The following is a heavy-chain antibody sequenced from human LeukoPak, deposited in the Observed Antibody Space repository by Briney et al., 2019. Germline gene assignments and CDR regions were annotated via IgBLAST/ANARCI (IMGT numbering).Heavy chain of an antibody. V-gene: IGHV3-7*03. D-gene: IGHD2-15*01. CDR3: ARDPPYCSGGSCNDY. J-gene: IGHJ4*02. CDR2: MKQDGSEK. Sequence: GGSLRLSCAASGFTFSSYWMSWVRQAPGKGLEWVANMKQDGSEKYYVDSVKGRFTISRDNAKNSLYLQMNSLRAEDTAVYYCARDPPYCSGGSCNDYWGQGTLVTVSS. CDR1: GFTFSSYW.